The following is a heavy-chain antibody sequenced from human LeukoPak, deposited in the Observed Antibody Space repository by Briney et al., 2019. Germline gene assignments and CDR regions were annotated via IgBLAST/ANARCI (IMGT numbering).Heavy chain of an antibody. V-gene: IGHV4-39*01. CDR3: ARLRCSSNSCPYYYYMDV. D-gene: IGHD2-2*01. J-gene: IGHJ6*03. Sequence: PSETLSLTCTVSSGSISSSSYFWGWLRQPPGKGLECIGSIYYSGTTYYNPSLKSRVTISVDTSKNQFSLKLSSVTAADTAVYYCARLRCSSNSCPYYYYMDVWGKGTAVTVSS. CDR2: IYYSGTT. CDR1: SGSISSSSYF.